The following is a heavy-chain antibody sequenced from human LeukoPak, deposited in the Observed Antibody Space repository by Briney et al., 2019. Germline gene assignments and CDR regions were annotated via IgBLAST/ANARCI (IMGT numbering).Heavy chain of an antibody. D-gene: IGHD6-6*01. Sequence: SETRSLTCSVSGYSISGSYWSWIRQPPGKGVEWIGYIYYTGDTNSNPSLKSRVIISLDTSKNQVSLQVTSVTAADTAVYYCARHTYARPFDFWGQGTLVTVSS. V-gene: IGHV4-59*08. J-gene: IGHJ4*02. CDR1: GYSISGSY. CDR3: ARHTYARPFDF. CDR2: IYYTGDT.